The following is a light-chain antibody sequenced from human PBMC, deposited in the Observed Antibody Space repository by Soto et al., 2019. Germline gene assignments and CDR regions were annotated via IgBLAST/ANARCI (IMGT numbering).Light chain of an antibody. CDR2: GAS. CDR1: QSINSNY. J-gene: IGKJ1*01. V-gene: IGKV3-20*01. Sequence: EIVLTQSPDTLSLSPGERATLSCRASQSINSNYLAWYQQKPGQGPRPLIYGASSRATGIPDRFSGSGSGTDFTLTISRLEPEDFAVYYCQQYDRSPRTFGQGTKVEIK. CDR3: QQYDRSPRT.